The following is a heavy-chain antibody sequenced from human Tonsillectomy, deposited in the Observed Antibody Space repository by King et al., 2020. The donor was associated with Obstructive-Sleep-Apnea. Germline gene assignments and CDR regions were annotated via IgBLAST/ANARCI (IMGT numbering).Heavy chain of an antibody. J-gene: IGHJ6*02. CDR2: IYNSGTP. Sequence: QLQESGPGLVKPSQTLSLTCTVSGGSTSRGDNFWRWIRQPPGKGLEWIGYIYNSGTPYYSPSLKSRVIISLDTSKNQFSLKLNSVTAADTAVYFCARITGDSSGHVYYYGVDVWGQGTTVTVSS. V-gene: IGHV4-30-4*01. D-gene: IGHD5-12*01. CDR3: ARITGDSSGHVYYYGVDV. CDR1: GGSTSRGDNF.